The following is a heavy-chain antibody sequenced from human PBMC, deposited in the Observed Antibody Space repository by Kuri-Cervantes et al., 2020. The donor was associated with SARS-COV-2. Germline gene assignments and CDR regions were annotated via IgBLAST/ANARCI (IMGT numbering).Heavy chain of an antibody. V-gene: IGHV3-48*01. CDR3: AKYKGRVDGYKEGWFDP. D-gene: IGHD5-24*01. CDR1: GFTFSSYS. CDR2: ISSSSSTI. J-gene: IGHJ5*02. Sequence: GGSLRLSCAASGFTFSSYSMNWVRQAPGKGLEWVSYISSSSSTIYYADSVKGRFTISRDNSKNTLYLQMNSLRAEDTAVYYCAKYKGRVDGYKEGWFDPWGQGTLVTVSS.